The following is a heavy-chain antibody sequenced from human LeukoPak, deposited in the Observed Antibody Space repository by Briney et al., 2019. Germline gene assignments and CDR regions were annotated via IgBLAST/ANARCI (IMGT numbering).Heavy chain of an antibody. CDR1: GYSISSGYY. CDR2: IYHSGNT. CDR3: ARVEVVPAAPDY. J-gene: IGHJ4*02. V-gene: IGHV4-38-2*01. D-gene: IGHD2-2*01. Sequence: ASETLSLTCAVSGYSISSGYYWGWIRQPPGKGLEWIRSIYHSGNTYYNPSLKSRVTISVDTSKNQFSLKLSSVTAADTAVYYCARVEVVPAAPDYWGQGTLVTVSS.